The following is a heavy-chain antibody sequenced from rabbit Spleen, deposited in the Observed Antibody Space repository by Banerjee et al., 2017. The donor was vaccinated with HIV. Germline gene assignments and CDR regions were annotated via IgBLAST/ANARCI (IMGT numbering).Heavy chain of an antibody. CDR3: ARDAGTSFSTYGMDL. D-gene: IGHD8-1*01. CDR1: GFDFSNYG. V-gene: IGHV1S45*01. J-gene: IGHJ6*01. Sequence: QEQLVESGGGLVQPGGSLKLSCKASGFDFSNYGVNWVRQAPGKGLEWIACIYTGDGSTYYASWAKGRFTISKTSSTTLTLQMTSLTAADTATYFCARDAGTSFSTYGMDLWGPGTLVTVS. CDR2: IYTGDGST.